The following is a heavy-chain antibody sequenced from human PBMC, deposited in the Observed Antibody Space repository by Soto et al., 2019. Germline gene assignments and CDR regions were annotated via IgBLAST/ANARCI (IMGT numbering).Heavy chain of an antibody. CDR1: GGSFSGYY. J-gene: IGHJ6*02. CDR3: ARGYRATGYYYGMDV. V-gene: IGHV4-34*01. CDR2: INHSGST. D-gene: IGHD5-12*01. Sequence: TLSLTCAVYGGSFSGYYWSWIRQPPGKGLEWTGEINHSGSTHYNPSLKSRVTISVDTSKNQFSLKLSSVTAADTAVYYCARGYRATGYYYGMDVWGQGTTVTVSS.